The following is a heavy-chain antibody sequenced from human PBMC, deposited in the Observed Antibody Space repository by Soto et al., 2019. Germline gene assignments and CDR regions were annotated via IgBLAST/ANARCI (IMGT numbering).Heavy chain of an antibody. V-gene: IGHV4-4*02. Sequence: QVQLQESGPGLVKPSGTLSLTCAVSGGSISSSNWWSWVRQPPGKGLEWIGEIYHSGSTNYNPSLKSRVTISVDRSKNQFSLKLSSVTAADTAVYYCARTPSSSWSGHAFDIWGQGTMVTVSS. J-gene: IGHJ3*02. CDR3: ARTPSSSWSGHAFDI. CDR1: GGSISSSNW. D-gene: IGHD6-13*01. CDR2: IYHSGST.